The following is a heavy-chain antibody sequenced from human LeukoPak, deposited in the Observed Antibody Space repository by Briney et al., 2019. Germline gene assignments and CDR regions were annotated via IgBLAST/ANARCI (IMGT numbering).Heavy chain of an antibody. V-gene: IGHV3-30*03. CDR1: GFSFSNYG. Sequence: GGSLRLSCAASGFSFSNYGMHWVRQAPGKGLEWVAVVSYDGSSQYYADSVKGRFTISRDNSRNTLFLEMNSLRGEDTAVYYCARDRQSSGWYYFDYWGQGTLVTVSS. CDR3: ARDRQSSGWYYFDY. D-gene: IGHD6-19*01. CDR2: VSYDGSSQ. J-gene: IGHJ4*02.